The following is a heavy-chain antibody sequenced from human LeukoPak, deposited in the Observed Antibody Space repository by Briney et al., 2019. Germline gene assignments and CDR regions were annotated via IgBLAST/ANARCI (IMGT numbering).Heavy chain of an antibody. V-gene: IGHV1-18*01. Sequence: ASVKVSCKASGGTFSSYAISWVRQSPGQGLEWMGWISAYNGNTNYAQKLQGRVTMTTDTSTSTAYMELRSLRSDDTAVYYCARELAMVRGVVDYWGQGTLVTVSS. J-gene: IGHJ4*02. CDR1: GGTFSSYA. CDR2: ISAYNGNT. CDR3: ARELAMVRGVVDY. D-gene: IGHD3-10*01.